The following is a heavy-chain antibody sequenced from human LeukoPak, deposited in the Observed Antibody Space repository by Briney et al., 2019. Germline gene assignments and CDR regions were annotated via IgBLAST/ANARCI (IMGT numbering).Heavy chain of an antibody. CDR2: ISSSSSYI. CDR1: GFTFSSYS. V-gene: IGHV3-21*01. D-gene: IGHD3-9*01. Sequence: GGSLRLSCAASGFTFSSYSMNWVRQAPGKGLEWVSSISSSSSYIYYADSVKGRFTISRDNAKNSLYLQMNSLRAEDTAVYYCAREPSYYDILTGSFYGMDVWGQGTTVTVSS. CDR3: AREPSYYDILTGSFYGMDV. J-gene: IGHJ6*02.